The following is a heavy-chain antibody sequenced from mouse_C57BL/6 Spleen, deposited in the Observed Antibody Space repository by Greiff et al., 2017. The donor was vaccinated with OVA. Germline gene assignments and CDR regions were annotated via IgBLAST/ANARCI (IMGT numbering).Heavy chain of an antibody. D-gene: IGHD4-1*01. J-gene: IGHJ2*01. V-gene: IGHV1-61*01. Sequence: QVQLQQPGAELVRPGSSVKLSCKASGYTFTSYWMDWVKQRPGQGLEWIGNIYPSDSETHYNQKFKDKATLTVDKSSSTAYMQLSSLTSEDSAVYYCARGDTGYYCDYWGQGTTLTVSS. CDR1: GYTFTSYW. CDR2: IYPSDSET. CDR3: ARGDTGYYCDY.